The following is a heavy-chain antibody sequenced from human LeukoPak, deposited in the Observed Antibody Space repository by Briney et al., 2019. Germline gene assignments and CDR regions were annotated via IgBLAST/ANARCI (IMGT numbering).Heavy chain of an antibody. CDR3: AREVTMVRGVIREVYFDY. Sequence: SETLSLTCAVYGGSFSGYYWSWIRRPPGKGLEWIGEINHSGSTNYNPSLKSRVTISVDTSKNQFSLKLSSVTAADTAVYYCAREVTMVRGVIREVYFDYWGQGTLVTVSS. CDR1: GGSFSGYY. CDR2: INHSGST. D-gene: IGHD3-10*01. J-gene: IGHJ4*02. V-gene: IGHV4-34*01.